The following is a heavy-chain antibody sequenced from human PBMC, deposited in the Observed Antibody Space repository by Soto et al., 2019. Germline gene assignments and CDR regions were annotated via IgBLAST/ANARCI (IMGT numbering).Heavy chain of an antibody. J-gene: IGHJ4*02. CDR2: ISFDGSNK. CDR1: GFTFSGSG. V-gene: IGHV3-30-3*01. Sequence: GGSLRLSCVGSGFTFSGSGMHWVRQAPGQGLEWVAVISFDGSNKYYADSVKGRFTISRDNSRKTLFLQMNSLRAEDTAVYYCARHTGFLEWLLFFFDYWGQGTQVTVSS. D-gene: IGHD3-3*01. CDR3: ARHTGFLEWLLFFFDY.